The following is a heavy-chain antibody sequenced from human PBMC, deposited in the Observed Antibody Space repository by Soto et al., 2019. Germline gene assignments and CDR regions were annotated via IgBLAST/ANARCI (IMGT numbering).Heavy chain of an antibody. J-gene: IGHJ6*02. CDR3: ARGNMDV. CDR2: TSKDGINT. D-gene: IGHD1-1*01. CDR1: AFTLSKFA. Sequence: HPGGSLRLSCAASAFTLSKFAMHWVRQAPGKGLEWVAVTSKDGINTYYAGAVKGRFTISRDNSKSTMYLQMNSLRTEDTAMYYCARGNMDVWGQGTTVTVSS. V-gene: IGHV3-30-3*01.